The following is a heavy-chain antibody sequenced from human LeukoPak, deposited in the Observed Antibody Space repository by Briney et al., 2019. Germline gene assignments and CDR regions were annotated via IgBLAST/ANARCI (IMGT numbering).Heavy chain of an antibody. J-gene: IGHJ2*01. CDR2: ISSDGSNK. D-gene: IGHD3-3*01. CDR1: GFTFSSYV. Sequence: PGGSLRLSCAASGFTFSSYVMHWVRQAPGKGLEWVAFISSDGSNKYYADSVKGRFTISRDNSKNTLYLQMNSLRAEDTAVYYCARDPSPPHYYDSGWYFDLWGRGTLVTVSS. V-gene: IGHV3-30-3*01. CDR3: ARDPSPPHYYDSGWYFDL.